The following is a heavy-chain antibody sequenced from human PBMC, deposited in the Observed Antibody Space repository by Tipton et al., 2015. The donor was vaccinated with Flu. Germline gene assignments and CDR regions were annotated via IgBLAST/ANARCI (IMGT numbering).Heavy chain of an antibody. V-gene: IGHV3-66*01. CDR2: ISIGGST. CDR3: ARGGSHAFDI. CDR1: GFTVSSNY. Sequence: SLRLSCAASGFTVSSNYMSWVRQTPGKGLEWVSVISIGGSTYYADSVKGRFAISRDISKNTLYLQVDNLRVEDTALYFCARGGSHAFDIWGQGTMVTVSS. D-gene: IGHD5-12*01. J-gene: IGHJ3*02.